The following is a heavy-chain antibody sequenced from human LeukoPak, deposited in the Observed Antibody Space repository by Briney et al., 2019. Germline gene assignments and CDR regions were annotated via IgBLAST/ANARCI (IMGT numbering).Heavy chain of an antibody. CDR2: INPIGTT. Sequence: SGTPSLTRTGPGGSLSSYYWGWVRQPPRQGLGGVGRINPIGTTDYNPSLKSRVTISVDTSKNQFSLKLTSVTAADTAVYYCARDHATSSSWYGHGYWGQGTLVTVSS. V-gene: IGHV4-4*07. D-gene: IGHD6-13*01. J-gene: IGHJ4*02. CDR1: GGSLSSYY. CDR3: ARDHATSSSWYGHGY.